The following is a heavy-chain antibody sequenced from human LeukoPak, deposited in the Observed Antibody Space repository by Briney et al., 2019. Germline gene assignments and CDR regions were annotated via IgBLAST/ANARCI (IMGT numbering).Heavy chain of an antibody. CDR2: ISSSGSTI. CDR3: AREYFSSITMVRVFDY. CDR1: GFTFSDYY. J-gene: IGHJ4*02. Sequence: GGSLRLSCAASGFTFSDYYMSWIRQAPGKGLEWVSYISSSGSTIYYADSVKGRFTISRDNAKNSLYLQMNSLRAEDTAVYYCAREYFSSITMVRVFDYWGQGTLVTVSS. D-gene: IGHD3-10*01. V-gene: IGHV3-11*04.